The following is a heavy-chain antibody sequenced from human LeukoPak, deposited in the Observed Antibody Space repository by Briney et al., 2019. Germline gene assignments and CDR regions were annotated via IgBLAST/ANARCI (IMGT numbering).Heavy chain of an antibody. J-gene: IGHJ4*02. CDR3: ATGPDYYDSSSYYSHY. Sequence: PSETVSLTCAVYGGSFSGYYWSWIRQPPGKGLEWMGEVTQSGSTKYNPSLKSRVTMSVDTSKNQFSLRLSSVTPADTAVYYCATGPDYYDSSSYYSHYWGRGTLVTVSS. CDR2: VTQSGST. D-gene: IGHD3-22*01. CDR1: GGSFSGYY. V-gene: IGHV4-34*01.